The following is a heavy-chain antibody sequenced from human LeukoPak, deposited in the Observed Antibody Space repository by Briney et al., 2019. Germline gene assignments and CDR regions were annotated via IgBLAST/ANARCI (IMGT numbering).Heavy chain of an antibody. CDR2: ILYDGSNK. CDR3: ARTGSDTSGYYYAFDY. J-gene: IGHJ4*02. V-gene: IGHV3-30*03. CDR1: GFTFSNYG. Sequence: GGSLRLSCAASGFTFSNYGMHWVRQAPGKGLEWVAVILYDGSNKDYADSVKGRFTISRDNFKNALYLQMNSLRAEDTAVYYCARTGSDTSGYYYAFDYWGQGTLVTVSS. D-gene: IGHD3-22*01.